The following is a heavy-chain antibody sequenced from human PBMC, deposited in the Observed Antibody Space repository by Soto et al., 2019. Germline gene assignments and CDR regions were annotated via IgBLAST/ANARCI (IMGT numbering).Heavy chain of an antibody. D-gene: IGHD2-15*01. CDR1: GGSFSGYY. J-gene: IGHJ6*02. V-gene: IGHV4-34*01. CDR2: INHSGST. Sequence: PSETLSLTCAVYGGSFSGYYWSWIRQPPGKGLEWIGEINHSGSTDYNPSLKSRVTISVDTSKNQFSLKLSSVTAADTAVYYCARARHLVGDYYYYGMDVWGQGTTVTVSS. CDR3: ARARHLVGDYYYYGMDV.